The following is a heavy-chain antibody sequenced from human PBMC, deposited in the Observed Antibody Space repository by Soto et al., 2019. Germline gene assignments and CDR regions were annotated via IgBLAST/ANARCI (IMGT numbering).Heavy chain of an antibody. Sequence: QLQLQESGPGLVKPSETLSLTCTVSGGSISSSTYYWGWIRQPPGKGLEWIGSIYYSGSTYYNPSLKSRVTITVDTSTNQVSLTLSSVTVADTAVYYCARHGSGSYYNNWFDPWGQGTLVTVSS. V-gene: IGHV4-39*01. D-gene: IGHD3-10*01. J-gene: IGHJ5*02. CDR2: IYYSGST. CDR3: ARHGSGSYYNNWFDP. CDR1: GGSISSSTYY.